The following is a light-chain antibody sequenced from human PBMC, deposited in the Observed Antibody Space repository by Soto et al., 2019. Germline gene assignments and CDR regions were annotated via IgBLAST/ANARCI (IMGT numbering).Light chain of an antibody. J-gene: IGLJ1*01. V-gene: IGLV2-8*01. CDR2: EVS. CDR1: SSDVGGYNY. Sequence: QSALTQPPSASGSHGQSVTISCTGTSSDVGGYNYVSWYQQHPGKAPKLMIYEVSKRPSGVPDRFSASKSGNTASLTVSGLQAEDEADYYCSSYAGSNNFVFGTGTKLTVL. CDR3: SSYAGSNNFV.